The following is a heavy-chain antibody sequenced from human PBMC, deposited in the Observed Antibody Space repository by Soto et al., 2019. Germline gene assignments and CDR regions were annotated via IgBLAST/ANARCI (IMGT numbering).Heavy chain of an antibody. Sequence: GGSLRLSCAASGFTFSGACMSWVRQAPGKGLEWVGRIKSENDGGTTDYAAPVKGRFTISRDDSQNTVFLQMNSLETEDSAVYYCTTVVRPYGTFVPYWGQGTLVTVPS. J-gene: IGHJ4*02. CDR2: IKSENDGGTT. V-gene: IGHV3-15*01. D-gene: IGHD1-1*01. CDR1: GFTFSGAC. CDR3: TTVVRPYGTFVPY.